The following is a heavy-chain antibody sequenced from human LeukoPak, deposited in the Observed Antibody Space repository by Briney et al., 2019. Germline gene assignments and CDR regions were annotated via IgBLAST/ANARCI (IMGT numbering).Heavy chain of an antibody. CDR1: GFTFSDYA. CDR2: MSAIGGST. J-gene: IGHJ6*03. Sequence: GRSLRLSCAASGFTFSDYAMSWVRQAPGKGLEWVSSMSAIGGSTFYADSMKGHFTISRDNSKDTLYLQMNSLRVEDTAVYYCAKDRSSSWYSSHMDVWGKGTTVTVSS. D-gene: IGHD6-13*01. CDR3: AKDRSSSWYSSHMDV. V-gene: IGHV3-23*01.